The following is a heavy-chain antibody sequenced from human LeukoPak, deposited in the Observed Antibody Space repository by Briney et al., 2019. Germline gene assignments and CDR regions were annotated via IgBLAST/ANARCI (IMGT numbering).Heavy chain of an antibody. CDR3: ARAMVRGVIGYYMDV. Sequence: GGSLRLSCAASGFTFSSYSMNWVRQAPGKGLEWVSYISSSSSTIYYADSVKGRFTISRDNAKNSLYLQMNSLRAEDTAVYYCARAMVRGVIGYYMDVWGKGTTVTVSS. CDR2: ISSSSSTI. D-gene: IGHD3-10*01. CDR1: GFTFSSYS. V-gene: IGHV3-48*01. J-gene: IGHJ6*03.